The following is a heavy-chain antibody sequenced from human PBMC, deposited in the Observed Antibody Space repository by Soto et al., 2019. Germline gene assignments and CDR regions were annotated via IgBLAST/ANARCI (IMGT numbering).Heavy chain of an antibody. J-gene: IGHJ1*01. Sequence: ASVKVSCKASGYTFTTYAIHWVRQAPGQRLEWMGWINAGNGNTKYSQKFQGRVTITKDTSASTAYMELSSLRSEDTAVYYCARGGIQQYLHHWGEGTVVTDSS. D-gene: IGHD5-18*01. CDR2: INAGNGNT. V-gene: IGHV1-3*01. CDR3: ARGGIQQYLHH. CDR1: GYTFTTYA.